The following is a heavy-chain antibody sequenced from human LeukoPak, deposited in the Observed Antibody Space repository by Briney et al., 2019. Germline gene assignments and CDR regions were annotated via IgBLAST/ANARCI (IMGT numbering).Heavy chain of an antibody. D-gene: IGHD3-22*01. CDR2: IYNSGST. CDR3: ARAPRDSSSSNYMRRFDY. V-gene: IGHV4-4*07. CDR1: GGSVSTYY. Sequence: SETLSLTCSVSGGSVSTYYWNWIRQPAGRGLEWIGRIYNSGSTDYNPSLESRVTISVDTSKNQFSLKLSSVTAADTAVYYCARAPRDSSSSNYMRRFDYWGQGTLVTVSS. J-gene: IGHJ4*02.